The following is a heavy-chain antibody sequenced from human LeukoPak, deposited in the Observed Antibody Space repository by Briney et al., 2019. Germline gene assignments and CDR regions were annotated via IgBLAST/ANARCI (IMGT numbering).Heavy chain of an antibody. CDR2: IYYNGSP. CDR3: ARHIYRTFHFDY. J-gene: IGHJ4*02. CDR1: GGSISSYY. Sequence: SETLSLTCTVSGGSISSYYWSWIRQPPGKGLECIGYIYYNGSPNYSPSLKSRVTLSIDTSMNQFSLKLSSVTAADTAVYYCARHIYRTFHFDYWGQGTLVTVSS. D-gene: IGHD1-14*01. V-gene: IGHV4-59*08.